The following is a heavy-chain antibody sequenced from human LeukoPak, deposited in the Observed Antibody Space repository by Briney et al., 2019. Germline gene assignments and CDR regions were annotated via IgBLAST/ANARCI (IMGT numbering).Heavy chain of an antibody. D-gene: IGHD2/OR15-2a*01. J-gene: IGHJ6*03. V-gene: IGHV3-21*01. CDR1: GFTFSSYS. Sequence: PGGSLRLSCAASGFTFSSYSMNWVRQAPGKGLEWVSSISSSSSYIYYADSVKGRFTISRDNAKNSLYLQMNSLRAEDTAVYYCARVSDSVLWGMDVWGKGTTVTVSS. CDR3: ARVSDSVLWGMDV. CDR2: ISSSSSYI.